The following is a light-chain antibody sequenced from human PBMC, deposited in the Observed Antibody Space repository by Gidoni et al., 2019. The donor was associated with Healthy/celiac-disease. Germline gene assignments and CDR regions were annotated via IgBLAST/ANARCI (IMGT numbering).Light chain of an antibody. V-gene: IGLV2-8*01. Sequence: QSALTHPPSASGSPGQSVTISCTGTSSDVGGYNYVSWYQQHPGKAPKRMIYEDSKRPSGVPDRFSGSKSGNTASLTVSGLQAEDEAEYYCSSYAGRNNWVFGGGTKLTVL. CDR2: EDS. J-gene: IGLJ3*02. CDR3: SSYAGRNNWV. CDR1: SSDVGGYNY.